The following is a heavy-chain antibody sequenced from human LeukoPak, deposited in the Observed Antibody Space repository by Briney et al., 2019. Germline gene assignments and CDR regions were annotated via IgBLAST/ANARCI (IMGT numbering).Heavy chain of an antibody. CDR3: AKDPNGDYIGTFDI. Sequence: HSGGSLRLSCATSQFKFNNYGMTWVRQAPGKGLEWVSSITGSGSRTQYADSVQGRFTISRDNSKNTLYLQMNSLRAEDTAVYYCAKDPNGDYIGTFDIWGQGTMVTVSS. J-gene: IGHJ3*02. V-gene: IGHV3-23*01. CDR2: ITGSGSRT. D-gene: IGHD3-3*01. CDR1: QFKFNNYG.